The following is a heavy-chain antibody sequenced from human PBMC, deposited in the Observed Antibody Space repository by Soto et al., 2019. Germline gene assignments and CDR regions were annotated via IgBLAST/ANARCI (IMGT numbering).Heavy chain of an antibody. V-gene: IGHV3-33*01. Sequence: QVQLVQSGGGVVQPGRSLRLSCAASGFTFSSHGIHWVRQAPGKGLEWVAVIWYDGSNQYYADSVKGRFTVSRDNSKNMVFLQLSSLRAEDTAVYYCARDSTLSGSSHYPYDACDIWGLGTMVIVPS. CDR1: GFTFSSHG. J-gene: IGHJ3*02. D-gene: IGHD2-21*01. CDR2: IWYDGSNQ. CDR3: ARDSTLSGSSHYPYDACDI.